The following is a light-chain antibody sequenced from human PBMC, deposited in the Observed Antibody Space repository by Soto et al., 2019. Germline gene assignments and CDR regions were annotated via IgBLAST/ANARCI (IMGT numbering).Light chain of an antibody. Sequence: AIRMTQSPSSFSASTGDRVTITCRASQGISSYLAWYQQKPGKAPKLLIYAASTLQSGVPSRFSGSGSGTDFKLTISGLQSEDFATYYCQQYYSYPPYTFGQGTKLEIK. CDR3: QQYYSYPPYT. J-gene: IGKJ2*01. CDR2: AAS. V-gene: IGKV1-8*01. CDR1: QGISSY.